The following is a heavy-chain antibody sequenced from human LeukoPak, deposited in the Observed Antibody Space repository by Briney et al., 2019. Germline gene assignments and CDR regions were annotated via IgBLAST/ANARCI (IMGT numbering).Heavy chain of an antibody. CDR1: GYTFTSYD. V-gene: IGHV1-8*01. CDR3: ATSYSSSGAFDI. J-gene: IGHJ3*02. CDR2: MNPNSGNT. Sequence: GASVKVSCKASGYTFTSYDINWVRQATGQGLEWMGWMNPNSGNTGYAQKFQGRVTMTRNTSISTAYMELSSLRSEDTAVYYCATSYSSSGAFDIWGQGTMVTVSS. D-gene: IGHD6-6*01.